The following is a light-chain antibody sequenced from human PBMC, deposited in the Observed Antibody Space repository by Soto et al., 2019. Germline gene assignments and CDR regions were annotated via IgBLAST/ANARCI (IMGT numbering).Light chain of an antibody. CDR1: SSDVGGEKY. CDR3: SAFTSTTTWV. CDR2: EVG. V-gene: IGLV2-14*01. Sequence: QSALTQPASVSGSPGQSITISCTGTSSDVGGEKYVSWYQQHPGKAPKLVIFEVGNRPSGVSNRFSGSQSGNTASLTISGLQPEGEADYYCSAFTSTTTWVFGGGTKLTVL. J-gene: IGLJ3*02.